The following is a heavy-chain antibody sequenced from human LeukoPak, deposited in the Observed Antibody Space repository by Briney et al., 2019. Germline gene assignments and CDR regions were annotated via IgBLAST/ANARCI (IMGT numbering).Heavy chain of an antibody. Sequence: SETLSLTCTVSGGSISSYYWTWIRQPPGKGLEWIGSIYYSGTTNYNPSLKSRVTISVDTSKNRFSLRLRSVTAADTAVYYCATCSGTTCYDWGQGTLVIVSS. CDR1: GGSISSYY. V-gene: IGHV4-59*01. J-gene: IGHJ4*02. CDR2: IYYSGTT. D-gene: IGHD2-15*01. CDR3: ATCSGTTCYD.